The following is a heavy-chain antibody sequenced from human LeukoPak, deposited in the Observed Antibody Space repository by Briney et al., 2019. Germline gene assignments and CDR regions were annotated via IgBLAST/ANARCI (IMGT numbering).Heavy chain of an antibody. CDR1: GFSFSNYW. D-gene: IGHD6-6*01. J-gene: IGHJ4*02. CDR2: INQDGSQK. CDR3: AREGEGSSPYCFDY. Sequence: GGSLRLSCVVSGFSFSNYWMTWVRQAPGKGLEWVANINQDGSQKYYVDSVKGRFTISRDNAKNSLHLQMNSLRAEDTAVYYCAREGEGSSPYCFDYWGQGTLVTVSS. V-gene: IGHV3-7*01.